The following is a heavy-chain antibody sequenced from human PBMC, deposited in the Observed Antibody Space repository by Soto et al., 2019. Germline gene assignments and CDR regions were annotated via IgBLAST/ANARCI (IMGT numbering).Heavy chain of an antibody. D-gene: IGHD2-21*02. J-gene: IGHJ4*02. CDR2: IYSGETT. CDR1: GFNVNSDY. V-gene: IGHV3-53*01. CDR3: TRDGRGLGRLSLFEY. Sequence: GGSLRLSCAASGFNVNSDYMNWVRQTPGKGLEWVASIYSGETTYYADSVRGRFTISSDKSKNTLYFQLSSLRIEDTAVYYCTRDGRGLGRLSLFEYWGQGVPVTVSS.